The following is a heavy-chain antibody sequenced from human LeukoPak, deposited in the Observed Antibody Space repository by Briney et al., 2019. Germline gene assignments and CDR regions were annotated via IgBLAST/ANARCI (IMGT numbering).Heavy chain of an antibody. CDR1: GFIFSNFA. Sequence: PGGSLRLSCAASGFIFSNFAMHWVRQAPGKGLGWVALISYDGSHTYYADSMKGRFTISRDNSRNVLYLQMTSLSGDDSAVYYCAREERELVRDYYYYMDVWGKGTTVTVSS. V-gene: IGHV3-30*01. CDR2: ISYDGSHT. D-gene: IGHD1-26*01. J-gene: IGHJ6*03. CDR3: AREERELVRDYYYYMDV.